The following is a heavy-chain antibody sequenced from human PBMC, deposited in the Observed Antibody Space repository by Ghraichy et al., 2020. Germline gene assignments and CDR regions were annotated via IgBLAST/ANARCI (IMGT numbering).Heavy chain of an antibody. Sequence: GGSLRLSCAASGFTFSSYAMSWVRQAPGKGLEWVSAISGSGGSTYYADSVKGRFTISRDNSKNTLYLQMNSLRAEDTAVYYCAKDDRPWGVRGVVDYWGQGTLVTVSS. CDR3: AKDDRPWGVRGVVDY. CDR1: GFTFSSYA. D-gene: IGHD3-10*01. V-gene: IGHV3-23*01. CDR2: ISGSGGST. J-gene: IGHJ4*02.